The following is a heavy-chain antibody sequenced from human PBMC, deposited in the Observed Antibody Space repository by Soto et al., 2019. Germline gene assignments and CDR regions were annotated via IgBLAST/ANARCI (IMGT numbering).Heavy chain of an antibody. J-gene: IGHJ6*02. D-gene: IGHD6-6*01. Sequence: QVQLVQSGAEVKKPGSSVKVSCKASGGTFSSYAISWVRQAPGQGLEWMGGIIPIFGTANYAQKFQGRVTITADDSQSTAYLELSSLRSEDTAVYYCARAEYSSSSGTYYSYGMDVWGQGTTVTVSS. CDR1: GGTFSSYA. CDR2: IIPIFGTA. V-gene: IGHV1-69*01. CDR3: ARAEYSSSSGTYYSYGMDV.